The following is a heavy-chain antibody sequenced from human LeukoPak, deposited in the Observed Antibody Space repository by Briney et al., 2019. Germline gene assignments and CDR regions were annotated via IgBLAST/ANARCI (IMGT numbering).Heavy chain of an antibody. CDR1: GYTFTSYG. Sequence: GASVKVSCKASGYTFTSYGISWVRQAPGQGLEWMGWISAYNGNTNYAQKPQGGVTMTTDTSTSTAYMELRSLRSDDTAVYYCARDLSGWYDGYCYYYYMDVWGKGTTVTVSS. V-gene: IGHV1-18*01. J-gene: IGHJ6*03. CDR3: ARDLSGWYDGYCYYYYMDV. D-gene: IGHD6-19*01. CDR2: ISAYNGNT.